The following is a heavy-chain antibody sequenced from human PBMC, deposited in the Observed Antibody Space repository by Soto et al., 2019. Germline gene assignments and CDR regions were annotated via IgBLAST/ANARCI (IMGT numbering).Heavy chain of an antibody. CDR3: ARHLASTVTTSDWFDP. J-gene: IGHJ5*02. CDR1: GFTFSRHA. V-gene: IGHV3-30*09. Sequence: GGSLRLSCEASGFTFSRHAMHWLRQAPGKGPEWVAIISYDGTTTYHGDAVKGRFAISRDNSKNTLYLQMNSLRTDDTAVYFCARHLASTVTTSDWFDPWGQGTLVTVSS. D-gene: IGHD4-4*01. CDR2: ISYDGTTT.